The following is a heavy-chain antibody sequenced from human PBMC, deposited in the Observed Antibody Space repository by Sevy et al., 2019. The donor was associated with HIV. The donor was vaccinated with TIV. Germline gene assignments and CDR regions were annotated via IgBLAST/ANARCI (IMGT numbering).Heavy chain of an antibody. J-gene: IGHJ4*02. Sequence: ASVKVSCKASGGTFSSYAISWVRQAPGQGLEWMGGIIPTFGTANYAQKFQGRVTITADESTITACMELSSLRSEETAVYYCARDREGYCSSTSCYTLDYWGQGTLVTVSS. CDR3: ARDREGYCSSTSCYTLDY. D-gene: IGHD2-2*02. CDR1: GGTFSSYA. CDR2: IIPTFGTA. V-gene: IGHV1-69*13.